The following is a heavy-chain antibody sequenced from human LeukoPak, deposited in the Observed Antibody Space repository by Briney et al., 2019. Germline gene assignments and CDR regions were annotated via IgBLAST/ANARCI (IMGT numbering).Heavy chain of an antibody. CDR3: ARDGGVVPAAKGFDY. CDR1: GGTFSSYA. CDR2: IIPIFGTA. D-gene: IGHD2-2*01. V-gene: IGHV1-69*05. J-gene: IGHJ4*02. Sequence: GASVKVSCKASGGTFSSYAISWVRQAPGQGLEWMGGIIPIFGTANYAQKFQGRVTITTDESTSTAYMELSSLRSEDTAVYYCARDGGVVPAAKGFDYWGQGTLVTVSS.